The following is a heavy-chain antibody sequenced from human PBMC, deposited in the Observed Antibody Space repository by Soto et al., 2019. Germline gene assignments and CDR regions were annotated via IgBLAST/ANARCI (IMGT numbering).Heavy chain of an antibody. CDR1: GYTFTSYY. Sequence: ASVKVSCKASGYTFTSYYMHWVRQAPGQGLEWMGIINPSGGSTSYAQKFQGRVTMTRDTSTSTFYMELSSLRSEDTALYYCARDPTYYDFWSGYSPINYYYYGMDVWGQGTTVTVSS. D-gene: IGHD3-3*01. CDR3: ARDPTYYDFWSGYSPINYYYYGMDV. J-gene: IGHJ6*02. CDR2: INPSGGST. V-gene: IGHV1-46*01.